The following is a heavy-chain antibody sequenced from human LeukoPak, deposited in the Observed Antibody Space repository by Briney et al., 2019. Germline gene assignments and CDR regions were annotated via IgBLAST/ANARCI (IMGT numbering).Heavy chain of an antibody. CDR3: AKTQGYYDY. CDR1: GFTFSSYA. CDR2: VGFDGTR. D-gene: IGHD3-22*01. Sequence: LPGGSLRLSCAASGFTFSSYAMSWVRQAPGKGLEWVSGVGFDGTRYYADSVKGRFTVSRDTATNTLYLQMSSLRAEDTAIFYCAKTQGYYDYWGQGTLVTVSS. V-gene: IGHV3-23*01. J-gene: IGHJ4*02.